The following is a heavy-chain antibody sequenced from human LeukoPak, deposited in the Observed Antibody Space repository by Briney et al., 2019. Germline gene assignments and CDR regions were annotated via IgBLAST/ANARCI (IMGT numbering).Heavy chain of an antibody. D-gene: IGHD2-2*03. CDR2: INTNTGNP. CDR1: GGTFSSYA. CDR3: ARDSHTSTDGYCSSTSCYLLVWFDP. Sequence: ASVKVSCKASGGTFSSYAISWVRQAPGQGLEWMGWINTNTGNPTYAQGFTGRFVFSLDTSVSTAYLQISSLKAEDTAVYYCARDSHTSTDGYCSSTSCYLLVWFDPWGQGTLVTVSS. J-gene: IGHJ5*02. V-gene: IGHV7-4-1*02.